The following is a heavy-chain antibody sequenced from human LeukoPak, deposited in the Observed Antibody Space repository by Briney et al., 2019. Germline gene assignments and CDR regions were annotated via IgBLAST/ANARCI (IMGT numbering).Heavy chain of an antibody. CDR2: IRYDGNEI. J-gene: IGHJ4*02. D-gene: IGHD1-26*01. V-gene: IGHV3-30*02. CDR3: ARERDRRGYFDY. Sequence: GGSLRLSCTASGFTFSSNAMHWVRQAPGKGLEWVTFIRYDGNEIHYADSVKGRFTVSRDNSKNTLYLQMNTLRVDDTGVYYCARERDRRGYFDYWGQGTLVTVSS. CDR1: GFTFSSNA.